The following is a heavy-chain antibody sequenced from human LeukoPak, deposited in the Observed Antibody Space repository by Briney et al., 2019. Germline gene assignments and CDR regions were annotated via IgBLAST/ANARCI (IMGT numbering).Heavy chain of an antibody. Sequence: GGSLRLSCAASGFTFSSYAMHWVRQAPGKGLEYVSGISSNGGSTYYANSVKGRFTISRDNSKNTLYLQMGSLRAEDMAVYYCARDASPGRTVTTSQYFYSYYYMDVWGKGTTVTVSS. D-gene: IGHD4-17*01. V-gene: IGHV3-64*01. CDR2: ISSNGGST. J-gene: IGHJ6*03. CDR1: GFTFSSYA. CDR3: ARDASPGRTVTTSQYFYSYYYMDV.